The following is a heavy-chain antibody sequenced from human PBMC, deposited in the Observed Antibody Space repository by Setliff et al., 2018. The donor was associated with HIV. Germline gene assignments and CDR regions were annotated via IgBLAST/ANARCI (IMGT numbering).Heavy chain of an antibody. CDR3: ARDYLYYNLYNGSPVYGMGV. CDR2: ISIGSGGAI. D-gene: IGHD3-3*01. J-gene: IGHJ6*02. CDR1: GFTFRNYK. V-gene: IGHV3-48*03. Sequence: GGSLRLSCAASGFTFRNYKFNWVRQAPGRGLEWVSSISIGSGGAIDYADSVQGRFTISRDNSKNSLYLQMNSLRVEDTAVYYCARDYLYYNLYNGSPVYGMGVWGRGTTVTVSS.